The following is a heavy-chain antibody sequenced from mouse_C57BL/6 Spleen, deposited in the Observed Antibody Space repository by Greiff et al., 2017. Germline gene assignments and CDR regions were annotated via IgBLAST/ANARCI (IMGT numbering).Heavy chain of an antibody. CDR1: GFTFSDYG. V-gene: IGHV5-17*01. CDR3: VRPSLAYYAMDY. CDR2: ISSGSSTI. D-gene: IGHD6-2*01. Sequence: EVKLVESGGGLVKPGGSLKLSCAASGFTFSDYGMHWVRQAPEKGLEWVAYISSGSSTIYYADTVKGRFTISRDNAKNTLFRQMTSLSSKDTAMYYCVRPSLAYYAMDYWGQGTSVTVSS. J-gene: IGHJ4*01.